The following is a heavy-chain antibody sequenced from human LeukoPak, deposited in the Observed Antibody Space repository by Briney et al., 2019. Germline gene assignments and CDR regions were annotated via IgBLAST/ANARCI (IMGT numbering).Heavy chain of an antibody. CDR1: GFTFSRNA. Sequence: GGSLRLSCAASGFTFSRNAMNWVRQAPGKGLEWVSFISSSSNYMSYADSVKGRFTISRDNAKNSLYLQMNSLRAEDTAVYYCARDPYRRATAFGYWGQGTLVTVSS. V-gene: IGHV3-21*01. J-gene: IGHJ4*02. CDR2: ISSSSNYM. D-gene: IGHD5-18*01. CDR3: ARDPYRRATAFGY.